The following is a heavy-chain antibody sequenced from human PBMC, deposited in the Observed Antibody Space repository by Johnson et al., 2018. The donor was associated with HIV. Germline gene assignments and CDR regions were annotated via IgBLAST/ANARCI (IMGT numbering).Heavy chain of an antibody. J-gene: IGHJ3*02. CDR1: GFTFSSYA. V-gene: IGHV3-30-3*01. CDR2: ISYDGSNK. Sequence: QMQLVESGGGVVQPGRSLRLSCAASGFTFSSYAMHWVRQAPAKGLEWVAVISYDGSNKYYADSVKGRFTISRDNSKNTLHLQMNSLRAADTAVYYCARDQGELRRTHAFDIWGQGTMVTVSS. CDR3: ARDQGELRRTHAFDI. D-gene: IGHD1-14*01.